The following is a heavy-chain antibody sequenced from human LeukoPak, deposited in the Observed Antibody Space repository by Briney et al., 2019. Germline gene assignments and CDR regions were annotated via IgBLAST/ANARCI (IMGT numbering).Heavy chain of an antibody. CDR1: GFTFSSYS. J-gene: IGHJ4*02. V-gene: IGHV3-21*04. CDR3: AGRWGTVVRGVIDY. CDR2: ISSSSSYI. D-gene: IGHD3-10*01. Sequence: GGSLRLSCAASGFTFSSYSMNWVRQAPGKGLEWVSSISSSSSYIYYADSVKGRFTISRDNAKNSLYLQMNSLRAEDTAVYYCAGRWGTVVRGVIDYWGQGTLVTVSS.